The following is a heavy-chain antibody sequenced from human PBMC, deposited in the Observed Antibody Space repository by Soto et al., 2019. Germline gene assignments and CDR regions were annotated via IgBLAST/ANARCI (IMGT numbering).Heavy chain of an antibody. D-gene: IGHD3-10*01. V-gene: IGHV4-4*07. Sequence: SETLSLTCSVSGGSINSYWWSWIRKPAGKGLEWIGRVYSSGTTDYNPSLNSRATLSVETSKNQFSLKLSSVTAADTAVYYCARDIGSYAYGEGYWGQGIQVTVSS. J-gene: IGHJ4*02. CDR1: GGSINSYW. CDR2: VYSSGTT. CDR3: ARDIGSYAYGEGY.